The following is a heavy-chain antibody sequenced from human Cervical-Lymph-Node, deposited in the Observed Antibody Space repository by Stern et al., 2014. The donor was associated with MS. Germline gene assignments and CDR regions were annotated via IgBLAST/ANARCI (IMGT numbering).Heavy chain of an antibody. Sequence: QMQLQQWGAGLLRPSETLSLTCAVQGASFSDNYWSWIRQTPGKGLEWIGEINSSGGTHYNPSLMSRATLSVDPSRNQFPLKLSSLTAADTAMYYCARERKVERSSRLLVSFDVWGQGTLVTVSS. CDR1: GASFSDNY. CDR2: INSSGGT. CDR3: ARERKVERSSRLLVSFDV. D-gene: IGHD1-1*01. V-gene: IGHV4-34*01. J-gene: IGHJ3*01.